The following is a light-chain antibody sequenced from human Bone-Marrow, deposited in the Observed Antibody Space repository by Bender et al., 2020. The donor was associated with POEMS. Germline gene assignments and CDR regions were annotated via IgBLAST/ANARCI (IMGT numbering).Light chain of an antibody. V-gene: IGLV1-44*01. Sequence: QSVLLHLPSASGTPGQRVTISCSGSSSNIGTNPVNWYQQLPGTAPKLLIYINNQRPSGVPDRFSGSKSGTSASLAISGLQSEDEADYYCAAWEDSLNGWVFGGGTKLTVL. J-gene: IGLJ3*02. CDR2: INN. CDR3: AAWEDSLNGWV. CDR1: SSNIGTNP.